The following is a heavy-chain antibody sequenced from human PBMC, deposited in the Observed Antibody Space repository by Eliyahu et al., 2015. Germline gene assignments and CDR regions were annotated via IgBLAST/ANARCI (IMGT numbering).Heavy chain of an antibody. CDR2: ISAGGDNT. J-gene: IGHJ4*02. CDR3: TKDLQFGSWPF. V-gene: IGHV3-23*01. Sequence: EVPLLEPGGGLVQPGGSLRLSCVASGFGFSGFGMSWVRQAAEKGLEWVSTISAGGDNTHYADSVTGRFTISRDNSKNTLFLQMDNLSAEDTAIYYCTKDLQFGSWPFWGQGALVTVSS. CDR1: GFGFSGFG. D-gene: IGHD2-15*01.